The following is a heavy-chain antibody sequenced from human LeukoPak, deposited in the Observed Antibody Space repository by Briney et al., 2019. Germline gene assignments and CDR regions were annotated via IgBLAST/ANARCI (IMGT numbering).Heavy chain of an antibody. J-gene: IGHJ4*02. CDR3: ARKAAAADY. CDR2: ISTSDNTI. CDR1: GFTFSDYY. V-gene: IGHV3-11*01. D-gene: IGHD6-13*01. Sequence: PGGSLRLSCAASGFTFSDYYMSWFRQAPWKGLEWVSYISTSDNTIYNADSVKGRFTISRDNAKSSLYLQMNSLRAEDTAVYYCARKAAAADYWGQGTLVTVSS.